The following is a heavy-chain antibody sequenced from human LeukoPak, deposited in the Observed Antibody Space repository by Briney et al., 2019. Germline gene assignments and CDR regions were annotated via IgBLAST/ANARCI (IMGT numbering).Heavy chain of an antibody. CDR1: GGSISSYY. D-gene: IGHD3-22*01. Sequence: PSETLSLTCTVSGGSISSYYWSWIRQPAGKGLEWIGRIYTSGSTNYNPSLKSRVTMSVDTSKNQFSLKLSSVTAADTAVYYCARQELYYYDSSGDPKGDNWFDPWGQGTLVTVSS. CDR2: IYTSGST. CDR3: ARQELYYYDSSGDPKGDNWFDP. V-gene: IGHV4-4*07. J-gene: IGHJ5*02.